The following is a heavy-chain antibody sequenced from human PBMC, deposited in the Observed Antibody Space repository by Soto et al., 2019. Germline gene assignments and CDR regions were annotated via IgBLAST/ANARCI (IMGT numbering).Heavy chain of an antibody. J-gene: IGHJ6*02. V-gene: IGHV1-46*01. Sequence: QVDLVQSGAEVKKPGASVTISCKASGSAITRYYIHWVRQAPGRGLEWMGIINPGGGSASYAQKFQDRVTIDKATSTGTAYMDSRSLRTADTPVYYCARDTSGWSLNGLDVWGQGTTVNVSS. CDR1: GSAITRYY. D-gene: IGHD6-19*01. CDR2: INPGGGSA. CDR3: ARDTSGWSLNGLDV.